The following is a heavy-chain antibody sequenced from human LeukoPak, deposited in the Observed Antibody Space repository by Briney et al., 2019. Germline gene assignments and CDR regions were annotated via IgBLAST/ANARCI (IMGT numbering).Heavy chain of an antibody. Sequence: RASETLSLTCAVYGGSFSGYYWSWIRQPLGKGLEWIGEINHSGSTNYNPSLKSRVTISVDTSKNQFSLKLSSVTAADTAVYYCARVPRARGGWFDPWGQGTLVTVSS. CDR2: INHSGST. D-gene: IGHD4-23*01. CDR3: ARVPRARGGWFDP. V-gene: IGHV4-34*01. CDR1: GGSFSGYY. J-gene: IGHJ5*02.